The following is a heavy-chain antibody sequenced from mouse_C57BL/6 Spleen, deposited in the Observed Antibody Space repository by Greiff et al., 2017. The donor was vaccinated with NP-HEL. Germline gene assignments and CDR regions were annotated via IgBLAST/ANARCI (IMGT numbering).Heavy chain of an antibody. Sequence: EVKLQESGGGLVQPGGSLSLSCAASGFTFTDYYMSWVRQPPGKALEWLGFIRNKANGYTTEYSASVKGRFTISRDNSQSILYLQMNALRAEDSATYYCARLLGLGYWYFDVWGTGTTVTVSS. J-gene: IGHJ1*03. CDR3: ARLLGLGYWYFDV. CDR2: IRNKANGYTT. CDR1: GFTFTDYY. D-gene: IGHD4-1*01. V-gene: IGHV7-3*01.